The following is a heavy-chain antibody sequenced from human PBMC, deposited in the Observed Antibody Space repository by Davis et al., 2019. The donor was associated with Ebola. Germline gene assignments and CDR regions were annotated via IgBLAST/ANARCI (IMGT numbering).Heavy chain of an antibody. CDR1: GYTFTSYA. Sequence: AASVKVSCKASGYTFTSYAMNWVRQAPGQGLEWMGWMNPNSGNTGYAQKFQGRVTMTRNTSISTAYMELSSLRSEDTAVYYCASGLWGSRGMDVWGKGTTVTVSS. D-gene: IGHD3-16*01. J-gene: IGHJ6*04. V-gene: IGHV1-8*02. CDR2: MNPNSGNT. CDR3: ASGLWGSRGMDV.